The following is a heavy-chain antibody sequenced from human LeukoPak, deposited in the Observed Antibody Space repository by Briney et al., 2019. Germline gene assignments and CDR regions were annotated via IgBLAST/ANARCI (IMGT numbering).Heavy chain of an antibody. CDR2: ISYDGSNK. Sequence: GGSLRLSCAASGFTFSSYAMHWVRQAPGKGLEWVAVISYDGSNKYYADSVKGRFTISRDNSKNTLYLQMNSLRAEDTAVYYCARGNWNDRPLAYYYDYWGQGTLVTVSS. CDR1: GFTFSSYA. CDR3: ARGNWNDRPLAYYYDY. V-gene: IGHV3-30-3*01. J-gene: IGHJ4*02. D-gene: IGHD1-1*01.